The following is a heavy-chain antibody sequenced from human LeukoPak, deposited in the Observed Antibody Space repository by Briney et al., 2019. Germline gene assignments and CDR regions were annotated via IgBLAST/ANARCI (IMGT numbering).Heavy chain of an antibody. CDR3: ARDGAVTASLVYYYYGMDV. CDR2: IKQDGSEK. V-gene: IGHV3-7*01. CDR1: GFTFSSYG. Sequence: GGSLRLSCAASGFTFSSYGMHWVRQAPGKGLEWVANIKQDGSEKYYVDSVKGRFTISRDNAKNSLYLQMNSLRAEDTAVYYCARDGAVTASLVYYYYGMDVWGQGTTVTVSS. D-gene: IGHD2-21*02. J-gene: IGHJ6*02.